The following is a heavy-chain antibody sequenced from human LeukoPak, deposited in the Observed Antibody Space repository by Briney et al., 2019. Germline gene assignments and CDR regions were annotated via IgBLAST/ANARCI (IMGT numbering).Heavy chain of an antibody. V-gene: IGHV1-2*02. CDR1: GYTFTGYY. J-gene: IGHJ4*02. D-gene: IGHD6-13*01. CDR2: INPNSGGT. Sequence: ASVKVSCKASGYTFTGYYMHWVRQAPGQELEWMGWINPNSGGTNYAQKFQGRVTMTRDTSISTAYMELSRLRSDDTAVYYCAREKAGIAAAGFDYWGQGTLVTVSS. CDR3: AREKAGIAAAGFDY.